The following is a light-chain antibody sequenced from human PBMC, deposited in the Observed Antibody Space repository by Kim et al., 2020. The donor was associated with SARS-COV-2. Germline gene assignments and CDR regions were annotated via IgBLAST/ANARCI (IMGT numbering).Light chain of an antibody. V-gene: IGLV6-57*01. CDR3: QSYDSSNPWV. J-gene: IGLJ3*02. Sequence: KKVTSSGSRRSGSMASNYGQWYQQRPGSSATTVIYEDNQRPSGVPDRLSGSIDSAANAASLTISGLKTEDEADYYCQSYDSSNPWVFGGGTQLTVL. CDR1: SGSMASNY. CDR2: EDN.